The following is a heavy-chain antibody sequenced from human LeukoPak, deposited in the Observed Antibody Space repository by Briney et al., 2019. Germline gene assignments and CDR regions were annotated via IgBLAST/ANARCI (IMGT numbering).Heavy chain of an antibody. CDR3: AKGYSSSLYYYYYMDV. Sequence: PGGSLRLSCAASGFTFSSYAMSWVRQAPGKGLEWVSAISGSGGSTYYADSVKGRFTISRDNSKNTLYLQMNSLGAEDTAVYYCAKGYSSSLYYYYYMDVWGKGTTVTVSS. V-gene: IGHV3-23*01. J-gene: IGHJ6*03. CDR1: GFTFSSYA. CDR2: ISGSGGST. D-gene: IGHD6-6*01.